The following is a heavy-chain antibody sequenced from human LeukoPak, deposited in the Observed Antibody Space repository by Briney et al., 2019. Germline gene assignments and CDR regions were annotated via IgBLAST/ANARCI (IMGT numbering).Heavy chain of an antibody. CDR3: AKHSGSYFIYHVDS. J-gene: IGHJ4*02. V-gene: IGHV3-23*01. Sequence: GGSLRLSCGASGFTFSSYGMSWVRQAPGKGLEWVSTISGSGYNTYYADSVKGRFTISRDNSASTLHLQMDSLRVDDTALYYCAKHSGSYFIYHVDSWGQGTLVTVSS. CDR2: ISGSGYNT. D-gene: IGHD5-12*01. CDR1: GFTFSSYG.